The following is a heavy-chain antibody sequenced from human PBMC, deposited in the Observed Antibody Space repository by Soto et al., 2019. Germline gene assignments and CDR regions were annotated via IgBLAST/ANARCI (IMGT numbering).Heavy chain of an antibody. D-gene: IGHD1-26*01. CDR3: ARDPDEVVGTDYHYYGMDV. CDR1: GDTSSNYG. CDR2: ILPVFGTT. Sequence: GASVKVSCKASGDTSSNYGVSWVRQAPGQGLEWMEGILPVFGTTTYARNFQGRITITADKSTSTVYMELTSLRSDDTATYYCARDPDEVVGTDYHYYGMDVWDQGATVTVSS. J-gene: IGHJ6*02. V-gene: IGHV1-69*06.